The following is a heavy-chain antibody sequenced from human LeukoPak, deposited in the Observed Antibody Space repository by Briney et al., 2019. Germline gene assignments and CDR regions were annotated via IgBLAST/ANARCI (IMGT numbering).Heavy chain of an antibody. CDR3: ARSIITMVRGAPPDY. CDR1: GYTFTSYY. V-gene: IGHV1-46*01. Sequence: ASVKVSCKASGYTFTSYYMHWVRQAPGQGLEWMGIINPSGGSTSYAQKFQGRLTMTRDTSTSTVYMALSSLRSEDTAVYYCARSIITMVRGAPPDYWGQGTLVTVSS. J-gene: IGHJ4*02. D-gene: IGHD3-10*01. CDR2: INPSGGST.